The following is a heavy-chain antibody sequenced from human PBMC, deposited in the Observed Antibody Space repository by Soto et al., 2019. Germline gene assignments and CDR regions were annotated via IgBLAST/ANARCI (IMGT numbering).Heavy chain of an antibody. J-gene: IGHJ6*02. CDR2: IYTSGST. V-gene: IGHV4-4*07. Sequence: KPSETLSLTCTVSGGSISSYYWSWIRQPAGNGLEWIGRIYTSGSTNYNPSLKSRVTMSLDTSKNQFSLKLTSVSAADTALYYCARGNCSSPNCYSFSGYYGMDVWGQGTTVTVSS. CDR1: GGSISSYY. CDR3: ARGNCSSPNCYSFSGYYGMDV. D-gene: IGHD2-2*01.